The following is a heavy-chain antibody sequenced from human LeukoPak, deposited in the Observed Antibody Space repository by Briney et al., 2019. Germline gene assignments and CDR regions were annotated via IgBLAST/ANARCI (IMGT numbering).Heavy chain of an antibody. D-gene: IGHD3-9*01. CDR3: ARWNSLTGYSWFDP. CDR1: GYTPTGYY. V-gene: IGHV1-2*02. CDR2: INAKSGGT. Sequence: ASLKVSSKDPGYTPTGYYIHWVRHAPGQGLEWRGCINAKSGGTNYAQKFQGRVTMTRDTSISTAYMELNSLRSDDTAVYYCARWNSLTGYSWFDPWGQGTLVTVSS. J-gene: IGHJ5*02.